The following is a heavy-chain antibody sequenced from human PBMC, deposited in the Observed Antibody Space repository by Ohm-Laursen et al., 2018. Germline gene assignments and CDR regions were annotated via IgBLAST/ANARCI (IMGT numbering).Heavy chain of an antibody. CDR1: GFNFGAHN. V-gene: IGHV3-33*01. Sequence: SLKLSCAASGFNFGAHNMDWVRQAPGKGLEWVSLLWYDGSNKLYAESVKGRFTISRDTSKKTLYLQMSALSAEDTAVYYCARDRTVYGVGNGLDALDVWGQGTMVTVSS. CDR2: LWYDGSNK. D-gene: IGHD3-3*01. J-gene: IGHJ3*01. CDR3: ARDRTVYGVGNGLDALDV.